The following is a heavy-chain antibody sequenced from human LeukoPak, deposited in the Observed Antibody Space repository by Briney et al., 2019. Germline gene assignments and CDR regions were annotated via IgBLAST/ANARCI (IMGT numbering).Heavy chain of an antibody. V-gene: IGHV4-39*01. D-gene: IGHD5-18*01. CDR1: GGSISSSSYY. CDR3: ARLRYSYGRFDY. Sequence: PSDTLSLTCTVSGGSISSSSYYWGWIRQPPGKGLEWIGSIYYSGGTYYNPSLKSRVTISVDTSKNQFSLKLSSVTAADTAVYYCARLRYSYGRFDYWGQGNPGHRLL. J-gene: IGHJ4*02. CDR2: IYYSGGT.